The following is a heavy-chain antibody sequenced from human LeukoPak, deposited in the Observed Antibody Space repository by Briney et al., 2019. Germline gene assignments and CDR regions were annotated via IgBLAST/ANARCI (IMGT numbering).Heavy chain of an antibody. CDR2: IKSRAHGETT. CDR3: CTWELGD. J-gene: IGHJ4*02. CDR1: GLNFPSSW. D-gene: IGHD3-10*01. Sequence: GGALRLSCAVSGLNFPSSWMNWVRQAPGKGLEWVGRIKSRAHGETTDYAAPVKGRFAISRDDSEDTMYLHMSSLKTEDTAVYYCCTWELGDWGQGILVTVSS. V-gene: IGHV3-15*01.